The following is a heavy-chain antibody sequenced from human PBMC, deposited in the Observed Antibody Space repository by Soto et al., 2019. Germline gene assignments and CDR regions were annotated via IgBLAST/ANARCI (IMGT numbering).Heavy chain of an antibody. J-gene: IGHJ4*02. V-gene: IGHV4-30-4*01. D-gene: IGHD3-16*02. CDR1: GGSISSGDYY. CDR3: AREREDDYVWGSYRYFDS. Sequence: QVQLQESGPGLVKPSQTLSLTCTVSGGSISSGDYYWSWIRQPPGKGLEWIGYIYYSGSTYYNPSLKSRVTISVDTSKNQFSLKLSSVTAADTAVYYCAREREDDYVWGSYRYFDSWGQGTLVTVSS. CDR2: IYYSGST.